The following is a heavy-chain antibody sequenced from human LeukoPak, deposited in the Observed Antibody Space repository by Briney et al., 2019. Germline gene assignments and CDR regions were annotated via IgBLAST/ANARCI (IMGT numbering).Heavy chain of an antibody. CDR2: IYYSGST. V-gene: IGHV4-39*02. CDR1: GGSISSSSYY. Sequence: SETLSLTCTVSGGSISSSSYYWGWIRQPPGKGLEWIGSIYYSGSTYYNPSLKSRVTISVDTSKNQFSLKLSSVTAADTAVYYCARELGYDILTGYRNYFDYWGQGTLVTVSS. J-gene: IGHJ4*02. D-gene: IGHD3-9*01. CDR3: ARELGYDILTGYRNYFDY.